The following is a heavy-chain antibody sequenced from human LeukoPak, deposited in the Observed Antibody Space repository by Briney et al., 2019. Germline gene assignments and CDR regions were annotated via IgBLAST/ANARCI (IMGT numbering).Heavy chain of an antibody. CDR3: ARAQYSDILTGPSDY. D-gene: IGHD3-9*01. CDR2: ISGSGIST. CDR1: GFSVSSYA. V-gene: IGHV3-23*01. J-gene: IGHJ4*02. Sequence: GGSLRLSCAASGFSVSSYAMSWVRQAPGKGLEWVSGISGSGISTHYADSVKGRFTISRDKSKNTLHLQMNSLRVEDTAVYYCARAQYSDILTGPSDYWGQGTLVTVSS.